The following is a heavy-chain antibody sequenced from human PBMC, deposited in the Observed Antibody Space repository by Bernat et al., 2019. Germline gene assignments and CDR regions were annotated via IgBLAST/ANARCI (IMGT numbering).Heavy chain of an antibody. V-gene: IGHV4-34*01. CDR2: LTHSGST. J-gene: IGHJ4*02. CDR1: VGSFSGYY. CDR3: ARGAGHYALWFDY. Sequence: QVQLQHWGAGLLTLSETLSLTCAVYVGSFSGYYWSWIRQPPGKGLEWIGELTHSGSTSYNPSLKSRVTISVDTSKNQCSPKLSSVTTADTAVYYCARGAGHYALWFDYWDQGTLVPVSS. D-gene: IGHD3-16*01.